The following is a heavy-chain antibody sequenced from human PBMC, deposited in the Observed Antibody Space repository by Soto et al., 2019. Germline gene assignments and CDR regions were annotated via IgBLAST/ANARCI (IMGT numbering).Heavy chain of an antibody. CDR1: GFTFSNYW. V-gene: IGHV3-7*05. J-gene: IGHJ4*02. CDR3: VREPAAGAYYYDY. CDR2: IKPDGSEK. D-gene: IGHD6-13*01. Sequence: GGSLRLSCASSGFTFSNYWLTWVRQVPGKGREWVANIKPDGSEKYHVDSVNGRFTISRDNAKNSLYLQMSSLRAEDTAVYYCVREPAAGAYYYDYWGQGTLVTVSS.